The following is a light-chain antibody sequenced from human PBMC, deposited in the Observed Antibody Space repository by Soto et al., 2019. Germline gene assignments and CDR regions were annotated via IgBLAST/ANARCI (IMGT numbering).Light chain of an antibody. J-gene: IGLJ1*01. V-gene: IGLV2-11*01. Sequence: QSVLTQPHSVSGSPGQSVTICCTGTSSDVGGYNFVSWYQQHPGKAPKLMIFDVSKRPSGVPDRFSGSKSGNTASLTISGLQPEDQADYYCCSYAGSYTYVFGTGTKVTVL. CDR1: SSDVGGYNF. CDR2: DVS. CDR3: CSYAGSYTYV.